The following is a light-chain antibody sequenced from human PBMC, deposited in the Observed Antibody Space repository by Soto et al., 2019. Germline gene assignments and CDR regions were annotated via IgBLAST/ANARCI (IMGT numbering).Light chain of an antibody. Sequence: QSVLTQAPSASGSPGQSVAISCTGTASDIGGYTFVSWYQQHLGKAPKLLIYDVNNTPARVPDRFSGSKSGNTATLTVAGLQAEDEADYYCSAHGGTNPYVFGTGTKLTVL. CDR3: SAHGGTNPYV. V-gene: IGLV2-8*01. CDR1: ASDIGGYTF. CDR2: DVN. J-gene: IGLJ1*01.